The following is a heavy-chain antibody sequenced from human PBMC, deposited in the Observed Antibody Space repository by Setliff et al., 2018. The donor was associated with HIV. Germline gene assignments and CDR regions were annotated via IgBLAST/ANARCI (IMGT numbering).Heavy chain of an antibody. CDR2: ISHGGST. CDR3: AKDSDYSNYGGLDY. J-gene: IGHJ4*02. CDR1: GYSISSGYY. Sequence: SETLSLTCVVSGYSISSGYYWGWIRQPPGKGLEWIGEISHGGSTNYNPSLKSRVTISVDTSKNQFSLKLSSVNAADTAVYYCAKDSDYSNYGGLDYWGQGTLVTVSS. V-gene: IGHV4-38-2*02. D-gene: IGHD4-4*01.